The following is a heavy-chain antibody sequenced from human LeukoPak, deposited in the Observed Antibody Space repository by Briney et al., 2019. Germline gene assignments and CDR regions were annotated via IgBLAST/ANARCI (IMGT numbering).Heavy chain of an antibody. Sequence: SETLSLTCTVSGYSISSGYYWGWIRPPPGKGLEWIGSIYNSGSTYYNPSLKSRVTISVDTSKNHFSLNLNSVTAADTAVYYCARHRRYCSSSNCYTFDYWGQGALVTVSS. D-gene: IGHD2-2*02. CDR2: IYNSGST. V-gene: IGHV4-38-2*02. J-gene: IGHJ4*02. CDR1: GYSISSGYY. CDR3: ARHRRYCSSSNCYTFDY.